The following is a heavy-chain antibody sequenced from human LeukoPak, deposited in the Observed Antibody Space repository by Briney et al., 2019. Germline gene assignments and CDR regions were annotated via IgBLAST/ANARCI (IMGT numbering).Heavy chain of an antibody. D-gene: IGHD3-22*01. Sequence: PGRSLRLSCAASGFTVSSNYMSWVRQAPGKGLEWVSVIYSGGSTYYADSVKGRFTVSRDNSKNTLYLQMNSLRAEDTAVYYCAKEGYYDSSAHPEYWGQGTLVTVSS. CDR3: AKEGYYDSSAHPEY. CDR1: GFTVSSNY. V-gene: IGHV3-66*01. CDR2: IYSGGST. J-gene: IGHJ4*02.